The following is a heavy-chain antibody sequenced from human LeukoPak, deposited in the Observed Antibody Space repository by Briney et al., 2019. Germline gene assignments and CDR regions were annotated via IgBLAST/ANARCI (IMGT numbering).Heavy chain of an antibody. CDR3: AKEKLSQFGAVVTRYAFDI. V-gene: IGHV3-30*02. Sequence: GGSLRLSCAASGFTFSSYGIHWVRQAPGKGLEWVAFIRFDGSDKYYADSVKGRFTISRDNSKSTLYVQMNSLRAEDTAVYYCAKEKLSQFGAVVTRYAFDIWGQGTMVTVSS. CDR1: GFTFSSYG. J-gene: IGHJ3*02. D-gene: IGHD4-23*01. CDR2: IRFDGSDK.